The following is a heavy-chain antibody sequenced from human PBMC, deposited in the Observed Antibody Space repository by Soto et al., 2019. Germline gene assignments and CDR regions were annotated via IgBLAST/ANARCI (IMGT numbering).Heavy chain of an antibody. CDR2: ISSSGSTI. CDR1: GFTFSDYY. Sequence: GGSLRLSCAASGFTFSDYYMSWIRQAPGKGLEWVSYISSSGSTIYYADSVKGRFTISRDNAKNSLYLQMNSLRAEDTAVYYCARDSSSPLKYYYYMDVWGKGTTVTVSS. V-gene: IGHV3-11*01. D-gene: IGHD6-6*01. CDR3: ARDSSSPLKYYYYMDV. J-gene: IGHJ6*03.